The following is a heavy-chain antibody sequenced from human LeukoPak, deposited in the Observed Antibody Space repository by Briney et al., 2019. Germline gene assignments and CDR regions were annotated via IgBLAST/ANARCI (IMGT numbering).Heavy chain of an antibody. J-gene: IGHJ5*01. Sequence: SSETLSLTCTASGGSISTNNYHWGWIRQVPGKGLEWIGSIYFGGSVNYNPSLKSRVTISMDTSKNQFYLNLSFVTAADTALYYCARGGIISRIVRGGFDSWGQGTLVAVSS. CDR2: IYFGGSV. CDR1: GGSISTNNYH. V-gene: IGHV4-39*01. D-gene: IGHD3-10*02. CDR3: ARGGIISRIVRGGFDS.